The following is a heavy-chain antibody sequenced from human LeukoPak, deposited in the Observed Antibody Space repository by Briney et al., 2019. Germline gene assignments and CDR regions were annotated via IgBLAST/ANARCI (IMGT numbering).Heavy chain of an antibody. V-gene: IGHV3-21*01. J-gene: IGHJ3*02. Sequence: PGGSLRLSCAASGFTFSSYTMNWVRQAPGKGLEWVSSISSSSSYIYYADSVKGRFTISRDNAKNSLYLQMNSLIAEDTAVYYCSREGGQLAFDIWGQGTMVTVSS. CDR1: GFTFSSYT. D-gene: IGHD1-1*01. CDR2: ISSSSSYI. CDR3: SREGGQLAFDI.